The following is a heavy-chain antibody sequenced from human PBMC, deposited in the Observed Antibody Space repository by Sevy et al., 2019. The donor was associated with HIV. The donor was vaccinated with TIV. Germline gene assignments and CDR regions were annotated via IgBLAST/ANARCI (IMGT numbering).Heavy chain of an antibody. V-gene: IGHV1-18*01. J-gene: IGHJ4*02. CDR3: ARVGNLNWVPFDC. Sequence: ASAKVSCKASGYSFTTYGISWVRQAPGQGLEWMGWISPYSGNTDFVRKFQGRITMTTETSTSTAYMELRSLTSDDTAVYYCARVGNLNWVPFDCWGQGTLVTVSS. CDR2: ISPYSGNT. CDR1: GYSFTTYG. D-gene: IGHD7-27*01.